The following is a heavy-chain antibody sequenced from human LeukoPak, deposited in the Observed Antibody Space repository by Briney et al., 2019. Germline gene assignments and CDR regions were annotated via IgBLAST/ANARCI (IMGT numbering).Heavy chain of an antibody. CDR2: IGTASAT. Sequence: GGSLRLSCAASGFTFSSFEMHWVRQPTGQGLEWVSTIGTASATYSPGSEEGRFPLSRDNAKNSLYLQMTSLTAGDTAVYYCARGPPRGKYYYMDVWGKGTTVTVSS. D-gene: IGHD1-1*01. J-gene: IGHJ6*03. CDR3: ARGPPRGKYYYMDV. V-gene: IGHV3-13*01. CDR1: GFTFSSFE.